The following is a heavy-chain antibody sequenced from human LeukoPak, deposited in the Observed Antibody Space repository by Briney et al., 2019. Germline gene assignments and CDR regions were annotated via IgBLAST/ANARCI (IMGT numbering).Heavy chain of an antibody. V-gene: IGHV4-59*01. J-gene: IGHJ5*02. D-gene: IGHD3-10*01. CDR3: ARDWGGSGSYLEYNWFDP. Sequence: SETLSLTCTVSGRSISSYYWSWIRQPPGKGLEWIGYIYYSGSTNYNPSLKSRVTISVDTSKNQFSLKLSSVTAADTAVYYCARDWGGSGSYLEYNWFDPWGQGTLVTVSS. CDR1: GRSISSYY. CDR2: IYYSGST.